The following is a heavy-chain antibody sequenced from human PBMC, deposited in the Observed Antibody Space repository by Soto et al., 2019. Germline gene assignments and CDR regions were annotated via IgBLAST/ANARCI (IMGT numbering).Heavy chain of an antibody. J-gene: IGHJ4*02. D-gene: IGHD3-16*01. CDR1: GFTFSSYG. V-gene: IGHV3-30*18. CDR2: ISYDGSNK. CDR3: AKGGQGGELVL. Sequence: GGSLRLSCAASGFTFSSYGMHWVRQAPGKGLEWVAVISYDGSNKYYADSVKGRFTISRDNSKNTLYLQMNSLRAEDTAVYYCAKGGQGGELVLWGQGTLVTVSS.